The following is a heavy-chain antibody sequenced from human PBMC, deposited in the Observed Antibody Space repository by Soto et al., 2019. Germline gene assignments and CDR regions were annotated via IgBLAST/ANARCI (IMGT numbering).Heavy chain of an antibody. Sequence: EVQLVESGGGLVQPGGSLKLSCAASGFTFSGSAMHWVRQASGKGLEWVGRIRSKANSYATAYAASVKGRFTISRDDSKNTAYLQMNSPKTEDTAVYYCTLGTPIDYWGQGTLVTVSS. CDR2: IRSKANSYAT. CDR1: GFTFSGSA. J-gene: IGHJ4*02. CDR3: TLGTPIDY. V-gene: IGHV3-73*02. D-gene: IGHD1-1*01.